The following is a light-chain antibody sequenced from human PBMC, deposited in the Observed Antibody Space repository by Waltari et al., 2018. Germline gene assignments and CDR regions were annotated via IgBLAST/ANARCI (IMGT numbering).Light chain of an antibody. Sequence: VLTQPPSASGTPGQSVTIPCSEGTSNIGPHYVYWYQPFPETAPKLLTHRTDQRPSGVADRFSGSKSGTSASLAISGLRSGDEADYYCTAWDDSLFGVVFGGGTRLTVL. CDR3: TAWDDSLFGVV. J-gene: IGLJ2*01. CDR2: RTD. V-gene: IGLV1-47*01. CDR1: TSNIGPHY.